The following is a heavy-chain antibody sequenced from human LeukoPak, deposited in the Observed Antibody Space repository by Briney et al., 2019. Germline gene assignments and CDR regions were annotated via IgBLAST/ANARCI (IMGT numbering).Heavy chain of an antibody. J-gene: IGHJ4*02. V-gene: IGHV3-21*01. CDR1: GFTFNSYT. CDR2: IGSSRSYI. Sequence: GGSLRLSCASSGFTFNSYTMNWVRQAPGKGLEWVSSIGSSRSYIYYADSVKGRFTISRDNAKNSLYLQMNSLRAEDTAVYHCAREDKGQVYFDYWGQGTLVTVSS. D-gene: IGHD2-15*01. CDR3: AREDKGQVYFDY.